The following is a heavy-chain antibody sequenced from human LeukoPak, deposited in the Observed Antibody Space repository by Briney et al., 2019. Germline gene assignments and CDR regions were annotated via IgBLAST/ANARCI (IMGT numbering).Heavy chain of an antibody. CDR3: ARLDSTSWIPSDY. Sequence: SETLSLTCAVSGYSISSGYYWGWIRQPPGTGLEWIGSIYHSGSTYYNPSLKSRVTISVDTSKNQFSLKLSSVTAADTAVYYCARLDSTSWIPSDYWGQGTLVTVSS. CDR1: GYSISSGYY. J-gene: IGHJ4*02. CDR2: IYHSGST. V-gene: IGHV4-38-2*01. D-gene: IGHD2-2*01.